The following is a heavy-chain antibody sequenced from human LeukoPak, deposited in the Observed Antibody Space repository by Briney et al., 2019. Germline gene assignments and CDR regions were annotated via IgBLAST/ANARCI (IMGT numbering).Heavy chain of an antibody. CDR3: ARTPVTVIRGVIEDGMDV. CDR1: GYTFTDYY. D-gene: IGHD3-10*01. J-gene: IGHJ6*02. Sequence: ASVKVSCKPSGYTFTDYYLHWVRQAPGQGLEWMGWIDPNTGRTNYAQNFQGRVTMTRDTSVSTAYMDLRRPGSDDTAVYYCARTPVTVIRGVIEDGMDVWGQGTTVTVS. CDR2: IDPNTGRT. V-gene: IGHV1-2*02.